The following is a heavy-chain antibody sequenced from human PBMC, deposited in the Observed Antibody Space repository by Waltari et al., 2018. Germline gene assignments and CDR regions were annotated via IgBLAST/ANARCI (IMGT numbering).Heavy chain of an antibody. CDR3: ARRNGCDY. D-gene: IGHD6-19*01. J-gene: IGHJ4*02. V-gene: IGHV3-7*01. Sequence: EVQLVESGGGLVQPGGSLRLSCAASGFTCSANWMTWVRQAPGKGLEWVANIKQDGSEKYYVDSVKGRFTISRDNAKNSLYLQMNSLRAEDSAVYYCARRNGCDYWGQGTLVTVSS. CDR1: GFTCSANW. CDR2: IKQDGSEK.